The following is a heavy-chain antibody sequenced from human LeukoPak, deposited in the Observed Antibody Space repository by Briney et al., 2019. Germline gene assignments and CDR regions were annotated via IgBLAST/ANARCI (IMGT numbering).Heavy chain of an antibody. Sequence: GGSLRLCCAASGFTFSSYSMNWVRQAPGKGLEWVSSISSSSSYIYYADSVKGRFTISRDNAKNSLYLQMNSLRAEDTAVYYCATGLWPNYYYYMDVWGKGTTVTVSS. CDR1: GFTFSSYS. CDR3: ATGLWPNYYYYMDV. CDR2: ISSSSSYI. D-gene: IGHD2-21*01. J-gene: IGHJ6*03. V-gene: IGHV3-21*01.